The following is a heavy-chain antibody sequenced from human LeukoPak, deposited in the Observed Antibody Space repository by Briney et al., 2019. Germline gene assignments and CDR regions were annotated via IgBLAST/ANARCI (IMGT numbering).Heavy chain of an antibody. J-gene: IGHJ4*02. CDR2: IDGSIGST. Sequence: GGSLRLSCAASGFTFSSYAMSWVRQAPGKGLECVSSIDGSIGSTYYADSVKGRFTISRDNSKNTLYLQMNSLRAEDTALYYCAKDGTYCSGGSCYRGYFDYWGQGTLVTVSS. CDR3: AKDGTYCSGGSCYRGYFDY. CDR1: GFTFSSYA. D-gene: IGHD2-15*01. V-gene: IGHV3-23*01.